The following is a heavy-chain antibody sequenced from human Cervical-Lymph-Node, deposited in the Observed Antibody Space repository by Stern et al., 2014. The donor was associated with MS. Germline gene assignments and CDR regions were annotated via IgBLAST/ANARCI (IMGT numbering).Heavy chain of an antibody. CDR2: ISPYNGNT. Sequence: QLVQSGAEVKKPGASVKVSCKASGYPFTSYGISWVRQAPGQGLEWMGWISPYNGNTNYSQQLQGTVTMTTDQSTSTAYMELRSLRSDDTAVYYCAREGPYSSGWYGDYWGQGTLVTVSS. V-gene: IGHV1-18*04. CDR1: GYPFTSYG. D-gene: IGHD6-19*01. CDR3: AREGPYSSGWYGDY. J-gene: IGHJ4*02.